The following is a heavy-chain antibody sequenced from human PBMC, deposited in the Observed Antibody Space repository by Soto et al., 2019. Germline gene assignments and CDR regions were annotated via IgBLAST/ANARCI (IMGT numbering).Heavy chain of an antibody. CDR2: IDPKSGDT. V-gene: IGHV1-2*02. CDR3: ARDYVKSGYDYFDP. Sequence: GASVKVSCKASEYSFTGHYLHWVRQAPGQGLEWMGWIDPKSGDTNYAQKFQDRVTMTRDTSSSTAYMDLSRLRSDDTAVYYCARDYVKSGYDYFDPWGQGTLVTVSS. J-gene: IGHJ5*02. D-gene: IGHD3-22*01. CDR1: EYSFTGHY.